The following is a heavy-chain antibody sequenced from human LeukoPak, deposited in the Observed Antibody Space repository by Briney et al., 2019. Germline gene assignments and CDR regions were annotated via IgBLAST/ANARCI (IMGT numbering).Heavy chain of an antibody. V-gene: IGHV3-23*01. CDR2: ISGDGGTI. Sequence: GGSLRLSCAASGFTFSTYAMSWVRQAPGKGLEWVSAISGDGGTIYYADSVKGRFTISRGNSKNTLYLQMNSLRAEDTAVYYCATGYSYGYGWGQGTLVTVSS. D-gene: IGHD5-18*01. CDR1: GFTFSTYA. J-gene: IGHJ4*02. CDR3: ATGYSYGYG.